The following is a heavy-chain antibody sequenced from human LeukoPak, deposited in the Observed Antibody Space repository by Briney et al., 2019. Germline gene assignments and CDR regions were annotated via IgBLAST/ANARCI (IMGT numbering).Heavy chain of an antibody. CDR1: GYTFTGYY. Sequence: ASVKVSCKASGYTFTGYYMHWVRQAPGQGLEWMGIINPSGGSTSYAQKFQGRVTMTRDMSTSTVYMELSSLRSEDTAVYYCARDYYDSSGYYYADYYYYMDVWGKGTTVTVSS. V-gene: IGHV1-46*01. CDR3: ARDYYDSSGYYYADYYYYMDV. J-gene: IGHJ6*03. D-gene: IGHD3-22*01. CDR2: INPSGGST.